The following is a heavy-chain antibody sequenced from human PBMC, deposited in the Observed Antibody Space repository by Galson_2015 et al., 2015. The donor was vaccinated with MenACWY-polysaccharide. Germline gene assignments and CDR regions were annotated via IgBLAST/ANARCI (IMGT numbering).Heavy chain of an antibody. CDR2: ISSNGNTI. J-gene: IGHJ4*02. CDR1: GFTFSDYY. CDR3: ARASVTTRCY. Sequence: SLRLSCAASGFTFSDYYMSWLRQAPGKGLEWVSYISSNGNTIYYADSVKGRFTISRDNAKNSLYLQMNSLRAEDTAVYYCARASVTTRCYWCQGTLVTVSS. V-gene: IGHV3-11*01. D-gene: IGHD4-17*01.